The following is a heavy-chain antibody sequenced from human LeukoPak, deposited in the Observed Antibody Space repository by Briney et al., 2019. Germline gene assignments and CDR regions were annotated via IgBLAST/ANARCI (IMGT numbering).Heavy chain of an antibody. CDR2: IFTSGST. V-gene: IGHV4-4*07. D-gene: IGHD3-3*01. Sequence: SETLSLTCTVSGGSISSYYWSWIRQPAGKGLEWIGRIFTSGSTNYNPSLKSRVTMSVDTSKNQLSLKLSSVTAADTAVYYCARVYDFWSGFNWFDPWGQGTLVTVX. CDR1: GGSISSYY. J-gene: IGHJ5*02. CDR3: ARVYDFWSGFNWFDP.